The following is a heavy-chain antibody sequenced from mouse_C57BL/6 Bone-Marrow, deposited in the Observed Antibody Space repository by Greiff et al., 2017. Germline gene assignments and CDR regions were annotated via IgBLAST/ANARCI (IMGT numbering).Heavy chain of an antibody. CDR2: INPGSGGT. D-gene: IGHD1-1*01. Sequence: QVQLQQSGAELVRPGTSVKVSCKASGYAFTNYLIEWVKQRPGQGLEWIGVINPGSGGTNYNEKFKGKATLTADKSSSTAYMQLSSLTSEDSAVYFCARSGYYGSSGGYFDVWGTGTTVTVSS. CDR1: GYAFTNYL. V-gene: IGHV1-54*01. CDR3: ARSGYYGSSGGYFDV. J-gene: IGHJ1*03.